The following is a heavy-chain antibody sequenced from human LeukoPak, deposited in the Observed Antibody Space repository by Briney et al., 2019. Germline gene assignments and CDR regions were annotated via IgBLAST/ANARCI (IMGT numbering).Heavy chain of an antibody. D-gene: IGHD2-2*01. CDR3: ARDYCSCISCIDA. V-gene: IGHV3-33*01. J-gene: IGHJ6*02. Sequence: PGTSLRLSCAASGFTFSRYGMHWVRQAPGKGLEGVAVIWSDGNNKEHGDSVKGRFTISRDNSKNTLYLQMNSLRAEDTAMYYCARDYCSCISCIDAWGQGTTVTVSS. CDR2: IWSDGNNK. CDR1: GFTFSRYG.